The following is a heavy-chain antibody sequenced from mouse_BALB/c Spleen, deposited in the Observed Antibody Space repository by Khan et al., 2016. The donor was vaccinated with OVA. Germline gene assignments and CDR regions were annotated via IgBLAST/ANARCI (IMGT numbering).Heavy chain of an antibody. D-gene: IGHD2-4*01. CDR3: ARVDYDGTMDY. CDR2: INTYTGEP. CDR1: GYTFTNYG. V-gene: IGHV9-3-1*01. Sequence: QIQLVQSGPELKKPGETVKISCKASGYTFTNYGMNWVKQSPGKGLKWMGWINTYTGEPAYADDFKGRFAFSLETSASTAYLQINNLKNESTATYFCARVDYDGTMDYWGQGTSVTVSS. J-gene: IGHJ4*01.